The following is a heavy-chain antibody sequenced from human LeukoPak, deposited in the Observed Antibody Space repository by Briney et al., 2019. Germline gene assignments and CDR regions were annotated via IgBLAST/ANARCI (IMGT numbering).Heavy chain of an antibody. D-gene: IGHD3-3*01. CDR1: GFTFTSYW. CDR2: IKTDGSEK. V-gene: IGHV3-7*01. J-gene: IGHJ6*02. CDR3: ARDPGSGYFL. Sequence: GGSLRLSCEPSGFTFTSYWMSWVPPAPGKGREWVANIKTDGSEKYYVDSVKGRFTISRDNAKNSLYLQMNSLRAEDTAVYYCARDPGSGYFLWGQGTTVTVSS.